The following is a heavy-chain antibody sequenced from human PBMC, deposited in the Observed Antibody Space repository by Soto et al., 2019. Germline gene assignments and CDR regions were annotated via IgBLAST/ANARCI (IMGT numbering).Heavy chain of an antibody. CDR3: AKGGGYGDYPP. J-gene: IGHJ5*02. V-gene: IGHV3-30*18. CDR2: ISYDGSNK. D-gene: IGHD4-17*01. Sequence: GGSLRLSCAASGFTFSSYGMHWVRQAPGKGLEWVAVISYDGSNKYYADSVKGRFTISRDNSKNTLYLQMNSLRAEDTAVYYCAKGGGYGDYPPWGQGTLVTVSS. CDR1: GFTFSSYG.